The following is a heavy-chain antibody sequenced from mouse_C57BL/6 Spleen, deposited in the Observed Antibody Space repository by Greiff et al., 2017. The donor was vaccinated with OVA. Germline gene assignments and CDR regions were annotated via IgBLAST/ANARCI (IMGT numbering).Heavy chain of an antibody. D-gene: IGHD2-12*01. CDR1: GFSFTSYG. Sequence: VQLQESGPGLVAPSQRLSIPCTVSGFSFTSYGLDWVRQPPGKGLEWLGVIWGGGSTNYNSALMSRLSISKDNSKSQVFLKMNSLQTDDTAMYYCAKQSLYDACAYWGQGTLVTVSA. V-gene: IGHV2-9*01. CDR2: IWGGGST. CDR3: AKQSLYDACAY. J-gene: IGHJ3*01.